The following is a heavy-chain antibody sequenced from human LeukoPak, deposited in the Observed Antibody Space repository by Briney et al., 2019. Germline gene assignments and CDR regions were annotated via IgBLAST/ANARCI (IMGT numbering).Heavy chain of an antibody. CDR2: ISAYNGNT. CDR3: ARDHPGFGELYYYYYGMDV. V-gene: IGHV1-18*01. J-gene: IGHJ6*02. Sequence: ASVKVSCKASGYTFTNYGISWVRQAPGQGLEWMGWISAYNGNTNYAQKLQGRVTMTTDTSTSTAYMELRSLRSDDTAVYYCARDHPGFGELYYYYYGMDVWGQGTTVTVSS. CDR1: GYTFTNYG. D-gene: IGHD3-10*01.